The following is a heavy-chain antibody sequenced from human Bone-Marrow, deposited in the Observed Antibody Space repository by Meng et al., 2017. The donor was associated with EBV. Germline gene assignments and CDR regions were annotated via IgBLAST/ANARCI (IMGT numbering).Heavy chain of an antibody. V-gene: IGHV1-69*01. CDR3: ARESGRGYTPDY. J-gene: IGHJ4*02. CDR1: GGAFRRSA. CDR2: FLPILGAP. Sequence: QVQVGLSGREVKKPGSSVKVSGKAAGGAFRRSAISWVRQAPGQGLEWMGGFLPILGAPNYAETFQDRVTITADESTSTAYMELSSLRPDDTAVYYCARESGRGYTPDYWGQGTLVTVSS. D-gene: IGHD3-10*01.